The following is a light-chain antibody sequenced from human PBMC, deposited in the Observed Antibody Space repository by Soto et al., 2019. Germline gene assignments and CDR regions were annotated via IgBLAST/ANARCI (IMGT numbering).Light chain of an antibody. J-gene: IGKJ2*02. CDR3: QQYDSFPCT. Sequence: DIQMTQSPSSLSASVGDRVTITCQASQDISNYLNWYQQRPGKAPKLLIYHASNLETGVPSRFSGRGYGTHFTFTISSLQPEDIATSYCQQYDSFPCTFGQGTQLEIK. V-gene: IGKV1-33*01. CDR2: HAS. CDR1: QDISNY.